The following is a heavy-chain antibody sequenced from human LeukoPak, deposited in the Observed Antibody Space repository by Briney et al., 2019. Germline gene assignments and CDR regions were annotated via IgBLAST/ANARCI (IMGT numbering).Heavy chain of an antibody. V-gene: IGHV3-66*01. D-gene: IGHD3-22*01. Sequence: PGGSLRPSCAASGFTVSSNYMSWVRQAPGKGLEWVSVIYSGGSTYYADSVKGRFTISRDNSKNTLYLQMNSLRAEDTAVYYCARGDSSGYYYALALPYWYFDLWGRGTLVTVSS. CDR3: ARGDSSGYYYALALPYWYFDL. CDR2: IYSGGST. CDR1: GFTVSSNY. J-gene: IGHJ2*01.